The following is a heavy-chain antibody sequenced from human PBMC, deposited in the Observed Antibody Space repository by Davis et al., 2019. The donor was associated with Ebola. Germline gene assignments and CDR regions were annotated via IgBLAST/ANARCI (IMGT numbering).Heavy chain of an antibody. V-gene: IGHV3-7*01. CDR2: IKQDGSEK. D-gene: IGHD5-24*01. J-gene: IGHJ3*01. CDR1: GFTSSSYW. Sequence: PGGSLRLSCAASGFTSSSYWMSWVRQAPGKGLEWVANIKQDGSEKYYVDSVKGRFTISRDNAKNSLYLQMNSLRAEDTAVYYCAREGSRWLQTLWGQGTMVTVSS. CDR3: AREGSRWLQTL.